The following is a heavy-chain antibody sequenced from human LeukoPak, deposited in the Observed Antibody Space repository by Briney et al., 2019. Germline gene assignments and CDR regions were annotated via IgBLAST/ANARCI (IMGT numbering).Heavy chain of an antibody. CDR2: ISYDGSNK. J-gene: IGHJ4*02. Sequence: PGRYLRLSCAASGFTFSSYGMHWVRQAPGKGLEWVAVISYDGSNKYYADSVKGRFTISRDNSKNTLYLQMNSLRAEDTAVYYCAKLAAYDVDYWGQGTLVTVSS. V-gene: IGHV3-30*18. CDR3: AKLAAYDVDY. CDR1: GFTFSSYG. D-gene: IGHD5-12*01.